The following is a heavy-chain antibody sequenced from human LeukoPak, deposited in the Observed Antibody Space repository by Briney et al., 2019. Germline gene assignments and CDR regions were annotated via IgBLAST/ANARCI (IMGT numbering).Heavy chain of an antibody. CDR1: GYSFTSYW. D-gene: IGHD3-9*01. Sequence: GESLKISCKGSGYSFTSYWIGWVRQMPGKGLEWMGIIYPGDSDTRYSPSFQGQVTISADKSISTAYLQWSSLKASDTAMYYCARSYYDILTGYDYFMDVWGKGTTVTISS. V-gene: IGHV5-51*01. CDR3: ARSYYDILTGYDYFMDV. J-gene: IGHJ6*03. CDR2: IYPGDSDT.